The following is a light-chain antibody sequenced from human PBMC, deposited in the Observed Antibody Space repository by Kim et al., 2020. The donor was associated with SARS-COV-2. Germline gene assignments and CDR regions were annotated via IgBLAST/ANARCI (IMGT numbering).Light chain of an antibody. Sequence: KSITISCSGTRSDICSYEFVSWYQQNPGKAPKLIISDVNKRPSGVSTRFSGSKSGNTASLTISGLQAEDEADYYCSSFTLTRTEVFGTGTKVTVL. CDR1: RSDICSYEF. J-gene: IGLJ1*01. CDR2: DVN. CDR3: SSFTLTRTEV. V-gene: IGLV2-14*04.